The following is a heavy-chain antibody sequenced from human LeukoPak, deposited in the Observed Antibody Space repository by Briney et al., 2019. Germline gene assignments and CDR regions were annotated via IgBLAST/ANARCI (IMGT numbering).Heavy chain of an antibody. J-gene: IGHJ4*02. D-gene: IGHD3-10*01. Sequence: ASVKVSCKVSGYTLTELSMHWVRQAPGKGLEWMGGFDPEDGETIYAQKFQDRVTMTEDTSTDTAYMELSSLRSEDTAVYYCATDSVLYYGSGSYYPHTFDYWGQGTLVTVSS. CDR2: FDPEDGET. CDR1: GYTLTELS. CDR3: ATDSVLYYGSGSYYPHTFDY. V-gene: IGHV1-24*01.